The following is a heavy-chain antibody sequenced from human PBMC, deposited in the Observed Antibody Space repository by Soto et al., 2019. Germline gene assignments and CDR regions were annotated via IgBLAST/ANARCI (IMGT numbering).Heavy chain of an antibody. J-gene: IGHJ4*02. D-gene: IGHD4-17*01. Sequence: QVQLVQSGAEVRQPASSVKVSCKTSGGTFSSYAISWVRQAPGQGLEWMGGIVPIVDTATYAQKFQGRITITAYESTSTAYMELSRLRSDDTAVYYCVIVVAIPDYPYYWGQETLVTVSS. CDR2: IVPIVDTA. V-gene: IGHV1-69*12. CDR3: VIVVAIPDYPYY. CDR1: GGTFSSYA.